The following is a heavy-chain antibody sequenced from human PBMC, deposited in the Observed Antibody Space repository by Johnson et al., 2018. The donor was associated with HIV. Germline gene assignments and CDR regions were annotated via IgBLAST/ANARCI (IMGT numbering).Heavy chain of an antibody. J-gene: IGHJ3*02. V-gene: IGHV3-30*18. CDR2: ISYDGSNK. D-gene: IGHD6-19*01. Sequence: QVQLVESGGGVVQPGRSLRLSCAASGFTFSSYGMHWVRQAPGKGLEWVTVISYDGSNKYYADSVKGRFTISRDNSKNTLFLQMTSLGPEDTAVYYCGKEGYSSGWYGAPDAFDIGGQGTMVTVSS. CDR3: GKEGYSSGWYGAPDAFDI. CDR1: GFTFSSYG.